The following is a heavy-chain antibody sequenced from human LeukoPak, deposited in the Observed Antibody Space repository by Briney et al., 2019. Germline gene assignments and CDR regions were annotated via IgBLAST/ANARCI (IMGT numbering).Heavy chain of an antibody. V-gene: IGHV4-30-2*01. CDR1: GGSISSGGYS. Sequence: SETLSLTCAVSGGSISSGGYSWSWIRQPLGKGLEWIGYTYHSGSTYYNPSLKSRVTISVDRSKNQFSLKLSSVTAADTAVYYCARVDYYGSGAIDYWGQGTLVTVSS. CDR2: TYHSGST. D-gene: IGHD3-10*01. J-gene: IGHJ4*02. CDR3: ARVDYYGSGAIDY.